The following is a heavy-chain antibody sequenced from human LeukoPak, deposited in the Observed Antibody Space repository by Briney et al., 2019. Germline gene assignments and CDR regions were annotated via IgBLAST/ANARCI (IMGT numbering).Heavy chain of an antibody. CDR1: GFTFSSYG. Sequence: GRSLRLSCVASGFTFSSYGMHWVRQVPGKGLEWVAVIWYDGNNKYYADSVKGRFTISRDNSKNTLYLQMNSLRAEDTAVYYCAKDPGGYYDLWSGYSYYYYGMDVWGQGTTVTVSS. CDR2: IWYDGNNK. CDR3: AKDPGGYYDLWSGYSYYYYGMDV. J-gene: IGHJ6*02. D-gene: IGHD3-3*01. V-gene: IGHV3-33*06.